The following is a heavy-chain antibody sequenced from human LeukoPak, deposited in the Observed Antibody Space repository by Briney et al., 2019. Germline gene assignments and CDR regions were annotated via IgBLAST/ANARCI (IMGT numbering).Heavy chain of an antibody. CDR1: GFTFSSYA. J-gene: IGHJ4*02. V-gene: IGHV3-30*02. CDR2: IRYDGSNK. D-gene: IGHD3-22*01. CDR3: EGSYDSSGYPYYFDY. Sequence: PGGSLRLSCAASGFTFSSYAMHWVRQAPGKGLEWVAFIRYDGSNKYYADSVKGRFTISRDNSKNTLYLQMNSLRAEDTAVYYCEGSYDSSGYPYYFDYWGQGTLVTVSS.